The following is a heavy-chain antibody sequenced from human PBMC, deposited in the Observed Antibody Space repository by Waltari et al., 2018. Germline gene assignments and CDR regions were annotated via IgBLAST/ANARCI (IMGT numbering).Heavy chain of an antibody. V-gene: IGHV4-59*11. CDR1: GGSISSHY. D-gene: IGHD6-19*01. Sequence: QVQLQESGPGLVKPSETLSLTCTVSGGSISSHYWSWIRQPPGKGLEWIGYIYYSGSTNYNPSLKSRVTISVDTSKNQFSLKLSSVTAADTAVYYCARGFIAVADAFDIWGQGTMVTVSS. CDR2: IYYSGST. J-gene: IGHJ3*02. CDR3: ARGFIAVADAFDI.